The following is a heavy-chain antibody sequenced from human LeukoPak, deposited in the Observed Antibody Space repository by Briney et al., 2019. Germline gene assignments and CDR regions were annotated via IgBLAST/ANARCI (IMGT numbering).Heavy chain of an antibody. D-gene: IGHD3-22*01. CDR2: IIPIFGTA. CDR3: ARGDSSGYYYPFDY. V-gene: IGHV1-69*13. Sequence: GASVKVSCKASGGTFSSYAISWVRQAPGQGLEWMGGIIPIFGTADYAQKFQGRVTITADESTSTAYMELSSLRSGDTAVYYCARGDSSGYYYPFDYWGQGTLVTVSS. CDR1: GGTFSSYA. J-gene: IGHJ4*02.